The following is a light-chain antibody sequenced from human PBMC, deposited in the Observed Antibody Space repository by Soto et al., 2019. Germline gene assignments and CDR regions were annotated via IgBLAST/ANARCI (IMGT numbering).Light chain of an antibody. Sequence: ELLLTQSPGTLSLSPGERATLSCGASQSVTSSYLAWYKQKPGQAPRLLIYGASTRATGIPARFSGSWSGTEFTLTISSLQPDDFASYYCQQYNSDYTFGQGTKVDIK. CDR3: QQYNSDYT. V-gene: IGKV3-20*01. CDR2: GAS. J-gene: IGKJ2*01. CDR1: QSVTSSY.